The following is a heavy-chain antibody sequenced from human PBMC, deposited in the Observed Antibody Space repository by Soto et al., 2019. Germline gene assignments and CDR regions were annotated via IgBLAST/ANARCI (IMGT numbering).Heavy chain of an antibody. V-gene: IGHV3-11*01. CDR1: GFTFSDYY. D-gene: IGHD6-13*01. CDR3: ARNWIAAAARRTWIYP. J-gene: IGHJ5*01. Sequence: GGSLRLSCVASGFTFSDYYMSWIRQAPGKGLEWVSFISHSGGTVNYADSVQGLFTISRDNTKNSLYLQMNSLTAEHTAVYYCARNWIAAAARRTWIYPWGQETLVTVSS. CDR2: ISHSGGTV.